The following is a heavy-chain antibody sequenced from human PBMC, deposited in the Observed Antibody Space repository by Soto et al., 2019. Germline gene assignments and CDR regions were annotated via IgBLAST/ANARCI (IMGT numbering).Heavy chain of an antibody. CDR3: ARTYYYDSSGYPSDY. CDR2: ISAYNGNT. CDR1: GYTFTSYG. D-gene: IGHD3-22*01. Sequence: ASVKVSCKASGYTFTSYGIIWVRQAPGQGLEWMGWISAYNGNTKYAQKLQGRVTMTTDTSTSTAYMELRSLRSDDTAIYYCARTYYYDSSGYPSDYWGQGTLVTVSS. V-gene: IGHV1-18*01. J-gene: IGHJ4*02.